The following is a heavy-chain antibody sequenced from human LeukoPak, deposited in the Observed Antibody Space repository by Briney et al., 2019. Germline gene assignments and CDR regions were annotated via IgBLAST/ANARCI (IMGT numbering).Heavy chain of an antibody. J-gene: IGHJ3*02. CDR3: TKYISYDSTPLYFFDI. CDR2: ISWNSGSI. Sequence: GRSLRLSCAASGFTFDDYAMHWVRQAPGKGLEWVSGISWNSGSIGYADSVKGRFTISRDNAKNSLYLQMNSLRAEDTALYYCTKYISYDSTPLYFFDIGGKGKMLPVSS. D-gene: IGHD3-22*01. CDR1: GFTFDDYA. V-gene: IGHV3-9*01.